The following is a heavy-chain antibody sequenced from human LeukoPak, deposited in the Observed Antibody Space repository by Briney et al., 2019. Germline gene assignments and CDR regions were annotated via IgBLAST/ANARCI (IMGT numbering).Heavy chain of an antibody. D-gene: IGHD6-13*01. CDR3: ARDPLSSSSFDL. Sequence: GGSLRLSCAASGFTFSSYSMNWVRQAPGKGLEWVSSISSSSSYIYYADSVKGRFTISRGNAKNSLYLQMNSLRAEDTAVYYCARDPLSSSSFDLWGQGTLVTVSS. V-gene: IGHV3-21*01. CDR2: ISSSSSYI. CDR1: GFTFSSYS. J-gene: IGHJ4*02.